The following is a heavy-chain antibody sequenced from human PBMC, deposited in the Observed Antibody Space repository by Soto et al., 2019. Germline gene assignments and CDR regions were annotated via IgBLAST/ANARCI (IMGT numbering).Heavy chain of an antibody. D-gene: IGHD6-19*01. CDR2: ISSSGTSA. Sequence: QVQLEESGGGLVKPGGSLRLSCAASGFTFSAAYMSWIRQAPNKGLEYISYISSSGTSANYADSVKGRFTISRDNAKNSLYLQMNSLRAEDTAVYYCARDWGAVTGQYFDYWGQGALVTVSS. J-gene: IGHJ4*02. CDR1: GFTFSAAY. CDR3: ARDWGAVTGQYFDY. V-gene: IGHV3-11*05.